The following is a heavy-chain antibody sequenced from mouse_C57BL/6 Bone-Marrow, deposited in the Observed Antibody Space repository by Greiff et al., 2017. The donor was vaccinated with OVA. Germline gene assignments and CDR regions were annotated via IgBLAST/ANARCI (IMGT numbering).Heavy chain of an antibody. D-gene: IGHD2-5*01. Sequence: VQLQQSGTVLVRPGASVKMSCKTSGYTFTSYWMHWVKQRPGQGLEWIGDIYPGNSDTSYNQKFKGKAKLTAVTSANTAYMELSSLTTEDSAVYYCTRDSNYPAWFAYWGQGTLVTVSA. CDR2: IYPGNSDT. J-gene: IGHJ3*01. V-gene: IGHV1-5*01. CDR3: TRDSNYPAWFAY. CDR1: GYTFTSYW.